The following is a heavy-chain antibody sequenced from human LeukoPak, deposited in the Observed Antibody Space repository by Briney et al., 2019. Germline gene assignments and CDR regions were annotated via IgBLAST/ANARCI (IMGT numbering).Heavy chain of an antibody. V-gene: IGHV3-74*01. CDR2: INGDGSST. CDR3: ARGPGGGSGSYYEGDY. CDR1: GFTFSSHW. Sequence: QPGGSLRLSCAASGFTFSSHWMHWVRQAPGKGLVWVSRINGDGSSTSYADSVKGRFTISRDNAKNTMYLQMNSLRAEDTAVYFCARGPGGGSGSYYEGDYWGQGTLVTVSS. J-gene: IGHJ4*02. D-gene: IGHD3-22*01.